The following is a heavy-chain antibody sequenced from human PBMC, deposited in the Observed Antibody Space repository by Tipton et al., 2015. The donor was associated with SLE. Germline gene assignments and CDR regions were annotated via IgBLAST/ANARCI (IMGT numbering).Heavy chain of an antibody. V-gene: IGHV4-59*12. D-gene: IGHD3-3*01. Sequence: LRLSCAVFGGSFSGYYWTWIRQPPGKGLEWIGSIYYSGRTNYNPPLKSRVTISVDTSKNQFSLKLSSVTAADTAVYYCARALNFWSGYYLDYWGQGTLVTVSS. J-gene: IGHJ4*02. CDR1: GGSFSGYY. CDR2: IYYSGRT. CDR3: ARALNFWSGYYLDY.